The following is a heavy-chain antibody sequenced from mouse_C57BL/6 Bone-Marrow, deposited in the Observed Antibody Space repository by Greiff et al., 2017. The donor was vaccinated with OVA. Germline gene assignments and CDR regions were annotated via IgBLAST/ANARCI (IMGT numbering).Heavy chain of an antibody. D-gene: IGHD2-4*01. CDR2: ISSGSSTI. CDR1: GFTFSDYG. Sequence: DVKLVESGGGLVKPGGSLKLSCAASGFTFSDYGMHWVRQAPEKGLEWVAYISSGSSTIYYADTVKGRFTISRDNAKNTLFLQMTSLRSEDTAMYYCARRDYDYDWYFDVWGTGTTVTVSS. CDR3: ARRDYDYDWYFDV. V-gene: IGHV5-17*01. J-gene: IGHJ1*03.